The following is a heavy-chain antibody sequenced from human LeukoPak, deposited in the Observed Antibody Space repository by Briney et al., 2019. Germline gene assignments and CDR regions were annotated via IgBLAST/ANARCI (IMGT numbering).Heavy chain of an antibody. CDR1: GFTFSSYA. CDR3: ARGYYDSSGSLIDY. CDR2: ISYDGSNK. V-gene: IGHV3-30*01. J-gene: IGHJ4*02. D-gene: IGHD3-22*01. Sequence: GGSLRLSCAASGFTFSSYAMHWVRQAPGKGLEWVAVISYDGSNKYYADFVKGRFTISRDNSKNTLYLQMNSLRAEDTAVYYCARGYYDSSGSLIDYWGQGTLVTVPS.